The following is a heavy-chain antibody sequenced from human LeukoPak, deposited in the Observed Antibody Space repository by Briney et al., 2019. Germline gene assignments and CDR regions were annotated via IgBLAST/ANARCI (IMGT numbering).Heavy chain of an antibody. CDR2: ISAYNGNT. CDR3: ARVLAEWEDIVVVPAAMPPTAYYYYGMDV. J-gene: IGHJ6*02. D-gene: IGHD2-2*01. V-gene: IGHV1-18*01. CDR1: GYTFTSYG. Sequence: ASVEVSCKASGYTFTSYGISWVRQAPGQGLEWMGWISAYNGNTNYARKLQGRVTMTTDTSTSTAYMELRSLRSDDTAVYYCARVLAEWEDIVVVPAAMPPTAYYYYGMDVWGQGTTVTVSS.